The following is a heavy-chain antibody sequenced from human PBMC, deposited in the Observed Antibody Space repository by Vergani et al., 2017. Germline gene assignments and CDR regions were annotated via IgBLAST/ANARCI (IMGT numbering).Heavy chain of an antibody. Sequence: VQLVESGGGVVQPGRSLRLSCAASGFTFSSYGMHWVRQAPGKGLEWVAVIWYDGSNKYYADSVTGRFTISRDNSKNTLYLQMNSLRAEDTAVYYCARDRNGRLWFGELSDRYYYYGMDVWGQGTTVTVSS. V-gene: IGHV3-33*01. D-gene: IGHD3-10*01. CDR3: ARDRNGRLWFGELSDRYYYYGMDV. J-gene: IGHJ6*02. CDR2: IWYDGSNK. CDR1: GFTFSSYG.